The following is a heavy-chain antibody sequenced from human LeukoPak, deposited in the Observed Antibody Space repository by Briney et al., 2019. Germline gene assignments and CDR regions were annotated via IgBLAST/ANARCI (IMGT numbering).Heavy chain of an antibody. Sequence: GASVKVSCKASGGTFSCYAISWVRQAPGQGLEWMGRIIPILGIANYAQKFQGRVTITADKSTSTAYMELSSLRSEDTAVYYCARDREKYYDFWSGYFDYWGQGTLVTVSS. CDR3: ARDREKYYDFWSGYFDY. J-gene: IGHJ4*02. V-gene: IGHV1-69*04. CDR1: GGTFSCYA. D-gene: IGHD3-3*01. CDR2: IIPILGIA.